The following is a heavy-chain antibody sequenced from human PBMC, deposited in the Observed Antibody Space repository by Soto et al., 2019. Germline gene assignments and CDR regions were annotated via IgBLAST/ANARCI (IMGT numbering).Heavy chain of an antibody. D-gene: IGHD3-10*01. J-gene: IGHJ4*02. CDR1: GFTFSNAW. CDR3: TTATEVVTMVRGVIKMSFDY. Sequence: GGSLRLSCAASGFTFSNAWMNWVRQAPGKGLEWVGRIKSKTDGGTTDYAAPVKGRFTISRDDSKNTLYLQMNSLKTEDTAVYYCTTATEVVTMVRGVIKMSFDYWGQGTLVTVSS. V-gene: IGHV3-15*07. CDR2: IKSKTDGGTT.